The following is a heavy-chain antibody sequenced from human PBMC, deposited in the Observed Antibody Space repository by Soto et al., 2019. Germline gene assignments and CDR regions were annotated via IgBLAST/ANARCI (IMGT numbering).Heavy chain of an antibody. CDR1: GFTFSSYW. J-gene: IGHJ3*02. D-gene: IGHD3-22*01. Sequence: EVQLVESGGGLVQPGGSLRLSCEASGFTFSSYWMHWVRQGPGKELVWVSRISSDGSSTNYADSVKGRFTISRDNAKKTLYLQLNSQRAADTCVYYCARCVYYYDSSSYFSGEAFGIWGHATTVTVSS. CDR3: ARCVYYYDSSSYFSGEAFGI. V-gene: IGHV3-74*01. CDR2: ISSDGSST.